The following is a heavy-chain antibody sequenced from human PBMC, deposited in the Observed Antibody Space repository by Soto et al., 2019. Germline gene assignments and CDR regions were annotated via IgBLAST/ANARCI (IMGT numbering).Heavy chain of an antibody. V-gene: IGHV3-33*01. CDR3: ARDTGSYLGGFDY. CDR2: IWYDGSNK. Sequence: QVQLVESGGGVVQPGRSLRLSCSASGFTFSSCGMHWVRQAPGKGLAGVAVIWYDGSNKYYAYSVKGRFTISRDNSKNTLDLQMNGLRAEDTAVYYCARDTGSYLGGFDYWGQGTLDPVSS. J-gene: IGHJ4*02. D-gene: IGHD1-26*01. CDR1: GFTFSSCG.